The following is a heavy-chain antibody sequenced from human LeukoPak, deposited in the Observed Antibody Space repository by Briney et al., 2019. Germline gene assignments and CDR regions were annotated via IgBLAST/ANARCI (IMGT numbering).Heavy chain of an antibody. V-gene: IGHV3-23*01. J-gene: IGHJ4*02. D-gene: IGHD2-15*01. CDR2: ISDSGGST. CDR3: SGGSCTWGLFDS. CDR1: GFIFSTHA. Sequence: GGSLRLSCVASGFIFSTHAMSWVRLAPGRGLEWVPTISDSGGSTYYTESVKGRFTISRDNSMSTLSLQMKSLRVEDTALYYCSGGSCTWGLFDSWGQGTLVTVSS.